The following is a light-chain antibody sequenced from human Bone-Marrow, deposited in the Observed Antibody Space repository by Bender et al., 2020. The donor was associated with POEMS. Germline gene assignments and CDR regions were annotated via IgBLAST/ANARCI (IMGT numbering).Light chain of an antibody. CDR2: DVS. CDR1: SSDVGGYNY. CDR3: NSYTSNNSHVV. V-gene: IGLV2-14*03. J-gene: IGLJ2*01. Sequence: QSALTQPASVSGSPGQSITISCTGSSSDVGGYNYVSWYQQHPGKAPKLLIYDVSNRPSAVSSRFSGSKSGNTASLTISGLQAEDEADYYCNSYTSNNSHVVFGGGTKVTVL.